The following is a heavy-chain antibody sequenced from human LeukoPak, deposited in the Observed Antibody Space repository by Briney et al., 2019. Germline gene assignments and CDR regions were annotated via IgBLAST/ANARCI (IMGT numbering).Heavy chain of an antibody. J-gene: IGHJ4*02. Sequence: GGSLRLSCAASGFTVSSNYMSWVRQAPGKGLEWVSGISDSGGRTYYAESVKGRFAISRDNSKNTLYLQMNSLRVEDTAVYYCAKDLPTKCRGDCPSDYWGQGTLVTVSS. D-gene: IGHD2-21*02. V-gene: IGHV3-23*01. CDR1: GFTVSSNY. CDR3: AKDLPTKCRGDCPSDY. CDR2: ISDSGGRT.